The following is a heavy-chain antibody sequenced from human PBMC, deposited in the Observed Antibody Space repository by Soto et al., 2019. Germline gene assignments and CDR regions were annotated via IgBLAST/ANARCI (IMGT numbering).Heavy chain of an antibody. J-gene: IGHJ4*02. CDR3: ASIPTIEGSGYSFDY. Sequence: ASVKVSCKVSGYTLTELSMNWVRQAPGKGLEWMGGVYPEDGETIYAQKFQGRVTMTEDTSTDTAYMELSSLRSEGTAVYYCASIPTIEGSGYSFDYWGQGTLVTVSS. CDR1: GYTLTELS. D-gene: IGHD3-22*01. V-gene: IGHV1-24*01. CDR2: VYPEDGET.